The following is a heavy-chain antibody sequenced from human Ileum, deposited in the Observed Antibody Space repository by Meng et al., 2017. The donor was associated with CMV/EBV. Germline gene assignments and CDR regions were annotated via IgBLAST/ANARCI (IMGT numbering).Heavy chain of an antibody. V-gene: IGHV4-4*02. CDR2: IYHSGST. J-gene: IGHJ4*02. D-gene: IGHD3-22*01. Sequence: SETLSLTCAVSGGSISSSNWWSWVRQPPGKGLEWIGEIYHSGSTNYNPSLKSRVTISVDKSKNQFSLKLSSVTAADTAVYYCARRSIGNYDSSGYYYYCDYWGQGTLVTVSS. CDR3: ARRSIGNYDSSGYYYYCDY. CDR1: GGSISSSNW.